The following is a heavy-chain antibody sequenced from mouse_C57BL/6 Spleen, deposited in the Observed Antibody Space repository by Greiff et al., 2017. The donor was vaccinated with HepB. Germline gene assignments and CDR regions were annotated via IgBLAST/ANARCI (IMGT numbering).Heavy chain of an antibody. V-gene: IGHV1-52*01. D-gene: IGHD2-2*01. CDR1: GYTFTSYW. CDR3: AGWGYDGGGCWYFDV. CDR2: IDPSDSDT. Sequence: QVQLQQPGAELVRPGSSVKLSCKASGYTFTSYWMHWVKQRPIQGLEWIGNIDPSDSDTHYNQKFKDKATLTVDKSSSTAYMQLSSLTSEDSAVYYCAGWGYDGGGCWYFDVWGTGTTVTVSS. J-gene: IGHJ1*03.